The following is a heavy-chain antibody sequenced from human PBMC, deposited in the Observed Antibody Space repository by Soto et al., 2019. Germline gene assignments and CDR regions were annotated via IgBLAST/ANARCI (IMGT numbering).Heavy chain of an antibody. Sequence: QITLTESGPTLVKPTQTLTLTCTFSGISLTNSGVGVSWIRQPPGKALEWLAVIYWDDAKHFSPSQKSRLTITKDTSKNQVVLTMTNTDSVDTATYFCAQMDFDLYGMDVWGQGTTVIVSS. CDR2: IYWDDAK. J-gene: IGHJ6*02. D-gene: IGHD3-9*01. CDR1: GISLTNSGVG. V-gene: IGHV2-5*02. CDR3: AQMDFDLYGMDV.